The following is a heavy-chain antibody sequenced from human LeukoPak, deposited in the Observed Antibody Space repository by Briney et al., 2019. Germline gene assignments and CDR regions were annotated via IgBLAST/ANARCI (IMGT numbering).Heavy chain of an antibody. CDR3: ARTPDSSGYFHWFDP. CDR1: GSTFSSYS. V-gene: IGHV3-21*01. Sequence: GGSLRLSCAASGSTFSSYSMNWVRQAPGKGLEWVSSISSSSSYIYYADSVKGRFTISRDNAKNSLYLQMNSLRAEDTAVYYCARTPDSSGYFHWFDPWGQGTLVTVSS. D-gene: IGHD3-22*01. J-gene: IGHJ5*02. CDR2: ISSSSSYI.